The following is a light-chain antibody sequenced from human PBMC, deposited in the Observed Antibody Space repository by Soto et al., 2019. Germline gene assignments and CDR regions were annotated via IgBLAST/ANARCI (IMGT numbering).Light chain of an antibody. CDR2: AAS. Sequence: DIQMTQSPSSLSASVGDRVTITCRASQGISNYLAWYQQIQGKVPKLLISAASTLHSGVPSRYSRSGSGTDFTLAVSSLQSEDVATYYCQQYSYVPAFGGGPKAEIK. CDR1: QGISNY. V-gene: IGKV1-27*01. CDR3: QQYSYVPA. J-gene: IGKJ4*01.